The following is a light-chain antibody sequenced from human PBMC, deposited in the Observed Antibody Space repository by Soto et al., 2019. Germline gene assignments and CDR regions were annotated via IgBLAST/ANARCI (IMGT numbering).Light chain of an antibody. CDR1: QSFSTSY. CDR2: AAS. Sequence: EIVLTQSPGTLSLSPGERATLSCRASQSFSTSYLAWYQQKPGQAPRLLIFAASSRASGIPDRFSGSGSGTDFTLTISRLEPEDFAVYYCQQYGSSPPITFGQGTRLEI. V-gene: IGKV3-20*01. J-gene: IGKJ5*01. CDR3: QQYGSSPPIT.